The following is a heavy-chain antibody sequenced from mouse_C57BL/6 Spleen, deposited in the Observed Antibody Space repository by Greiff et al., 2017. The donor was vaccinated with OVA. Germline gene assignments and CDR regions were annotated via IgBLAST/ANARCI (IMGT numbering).Heavy chain of an antibody. D-gene: IGHD1-1*01. Sequence: VQLQQSGPELVKPGASVKLSCKASGYAFSSSWMNWVKQRPGKGLEWIGRIYTGDGDTNYNGKFKGKATLTAAKSYSPAYMQLSSLTSEDSAVYFCARAITTGVARDRYFDVWGTGTTVTGSA. J-gene: IGHJ1*03. CDR3: ARAITTGVARDRYFDV. CDR2: IYTGDGDT. CDR1: GYAFSSSW. V-gene: IGHV1-82*01.